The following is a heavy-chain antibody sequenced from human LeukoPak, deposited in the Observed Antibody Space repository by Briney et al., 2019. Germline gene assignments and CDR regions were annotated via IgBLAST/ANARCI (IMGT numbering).Heavy chain of an antibody. D-gene: IGHD3-22*01. J-gene: IGHJ3*02. CDR1: GGSISSGSYY. Sequence: SETLSLTCTVSGGSISSGSYYWSWIRQPAGKGLEWIGRIYTSGSTNYNPSLKSRVTISVDTSKNQFSLKLSSVTAADTAVYYCARGGYYYDSDAFDIWGQGTMVTVSS. CDR3: ARGGYYYDSDAFDI. V-gene: IGHV4-61*02. CDR2: IYTSGST.